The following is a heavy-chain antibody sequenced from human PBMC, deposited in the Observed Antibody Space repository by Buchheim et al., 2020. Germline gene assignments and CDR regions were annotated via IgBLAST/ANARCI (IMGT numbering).Heavy chain of an antibody. CDR2: INSDGGST. V-gene: IGHV3-74*01. J-gene: IGHJ4*02. D-gene: IGHD2-2*01. Sequence: EVLLVESGGGLVQPGGSLRLSCAASGFTFSNYWMHWVRQAPGKGLVWVSRINSDGGSTNYADSVKGRFTISRDNAENTMDCEMNSLRAEDTAVYYCARDWYCTSSSCRYFDYWGQGT. CDR3: ARDWYCTSSSCRYFDY. CDR1: GFTFSNYW.